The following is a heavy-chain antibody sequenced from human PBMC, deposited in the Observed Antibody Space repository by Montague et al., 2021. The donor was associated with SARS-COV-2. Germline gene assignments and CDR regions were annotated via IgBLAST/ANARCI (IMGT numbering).Heavy chain of an antibody. J-gene: IGHJ6*03. V-gene: IGHV4-39*01. D-gene: IGHD3-3*01. CDR1: GASISSSNYY. CDR3: ARGDFGVVIIPYYYYYMDA. Sequence: SETLSLTCTVSGASISSSNYYWGWIRQPPGKGLEWIATIHDSGSAYYKPSLKSRLTISVDTSKNQFSLRLSSVTAADTAVYYCARGDFGVVIIPYYYYYMDAWGKGTPVPV. CDR2: IHDSGSA.